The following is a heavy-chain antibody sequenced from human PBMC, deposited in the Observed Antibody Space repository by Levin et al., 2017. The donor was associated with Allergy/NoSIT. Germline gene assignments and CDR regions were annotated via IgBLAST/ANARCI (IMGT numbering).Heavy chain of an antibody. CDR3: TTGPFDY. J-gene: IGHJ4*02. CDR2: VKSKTDDGTT. V-gene: IGHV3-15*07. Sequence: PGGSLRLSCAASGFTFSNAWMNWVRQVPGKGLEWVGRVKSKTDDGTTAYTAPVKGRFTISRDDSKNTLYLQMNSLKAEDTAVYYCTTGPFDYWGQGTLVTVSS. CDR1: GFTFSNAW.